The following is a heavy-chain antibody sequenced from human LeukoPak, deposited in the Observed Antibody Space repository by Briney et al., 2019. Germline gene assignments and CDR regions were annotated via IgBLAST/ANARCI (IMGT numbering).Heavy chain of an antibody. Sequence: SETLSLTCIVSGYSISSGYYWGWLRQPPGKGLEWIGSISHSGSTFYNPSLKSRVTISVDTSKNQFSLRLSSVTAADTAVFYCARHLIFYDTSGYTNYFDYWGQGTLVTVSS. CDR2: ISHSGST. J-gene: IGHJ4*02. D-gene: IGHD3-22*01. CDR3: ARHLIFYDTSGYTNYFDY. V-gene: IGHV4-38-2*02. CDR1: GYSISSGYY.